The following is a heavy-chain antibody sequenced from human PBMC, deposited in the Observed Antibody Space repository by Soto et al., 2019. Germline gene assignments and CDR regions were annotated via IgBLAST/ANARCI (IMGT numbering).Heavy chain of an antibody. CDR3: ARGEKNWGSYYYYGIDV. Sequence: SETLSLTCAVYGGSFSGYYWSWIRQPPGKGLEWIGEINHSGSTNYNPSLKSRVTISVDTSKNQFSLKLSSVTAADTAVYYCARGEKNWGSYYYYGIDVWGQGTTVTVSS. J-gene: IGHJ6*02. V-gene: IGHV4-34*01. D-gene: IGHD7-27*01. CDR2: INHSGST. CDR1: GGSFSGYY.